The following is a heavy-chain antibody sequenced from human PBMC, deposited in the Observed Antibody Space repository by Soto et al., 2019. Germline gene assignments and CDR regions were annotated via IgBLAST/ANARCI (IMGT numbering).Heavy chain of an antibody. CDR3: ARGPAGDGGVHYFDY. J-gene: IGHJ4*02. CDR2: IYHSGST. Sequence: PSETLSLTCTVSGGSISSYYWSWIRQPPGKGLEWIGYIYHSGSTYYNPSLKSRVTISVDRSKNQFSLKLSSVTAADTAVYYCARGPAGDGGVHYFDYWGQGTLVTVSS. V-gene: IGHV4-59*12. D-gene: IGHD2-8*02. CDR1: GGSISSYY.